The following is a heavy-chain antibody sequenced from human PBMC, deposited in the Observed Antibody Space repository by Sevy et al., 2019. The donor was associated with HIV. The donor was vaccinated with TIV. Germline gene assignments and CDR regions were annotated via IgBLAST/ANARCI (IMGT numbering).Heavy chain of an antibody. CDR3: ARDRGEILSSAFDY. CDR2: ISYDGRNNK. Sequence: GESLKISCAASGFSFSDYRMHWVRQAPGKGLEWVAVISYDGRNNKNNADSVKGRFTISRDNSKNTLYLQMNSLRAEDTAIYYCARDRGEILSSAFDYWGQGTLVTVPS. CDR1: GFSFSDYR. V-gene: IGHV3-30*03. J-gene: IGHJ4*02. D-gene: IGHD3-16*01.